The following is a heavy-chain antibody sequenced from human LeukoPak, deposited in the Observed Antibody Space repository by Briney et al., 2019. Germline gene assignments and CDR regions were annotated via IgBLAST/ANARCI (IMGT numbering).Heavy chain of an antibody. Sequence: SETLSLTCAVSGVSISSSEWWIWVRQPPGQGLEWIGEIHRDGRTRYNPSLKSRVTMSMDYSKNQFSLSVTSVTAADTAIYYCGKTDIYFNPIDYWGPGSLVTVSS. CDR3: GKTDIYFNPIDY. CDR1: GVSISSSEW. V-gene: IGHV4-4*02. CDR2: IHRDGRT. J-gene: IGHJ4*02. D-gene: IGHD3-9*01.